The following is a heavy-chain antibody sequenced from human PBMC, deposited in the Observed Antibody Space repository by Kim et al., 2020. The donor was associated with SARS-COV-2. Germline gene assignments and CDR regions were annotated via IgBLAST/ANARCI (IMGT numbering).Heavy chain of an antibody. J-gene: IGHJ4*02. CDR3: CAYYFDY. CDR2: YGGTT. V-gene: IGHV3-49*02. Sequence: YGGTTEYAASVKGRFTISRDDSKSIAYLQMNSLKTEDTAVYYCCAYYFDYWGQGTLVTVSS.